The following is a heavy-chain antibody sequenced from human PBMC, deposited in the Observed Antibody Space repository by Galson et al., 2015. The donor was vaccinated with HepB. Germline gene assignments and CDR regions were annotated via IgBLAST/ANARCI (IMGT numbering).Heavy chain of an antibody. D-gene: IGHD3-16*01. CDR1: GFSFDTYA. J-gene: IGHJ3*01. Sequence: SLRLSCAGSGFSFDTYAMNWVRQAPGKGLEWVPSISVDGDITYYADSVRGRFTISRADSRSTLYLQMNSLRAEDTAMYYCVKDRLGELPLVWGQGTMATVSS. V-gene: IGHV3-23*01. CDR2: ISVDGDIT. CDR3: VKDRLGELPLV.